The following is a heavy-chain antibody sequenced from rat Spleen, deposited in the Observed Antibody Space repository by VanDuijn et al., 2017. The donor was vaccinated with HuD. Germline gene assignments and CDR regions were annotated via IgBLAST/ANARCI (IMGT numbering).Heavy chain of an antibody. CDR2: ITNTDGSI. CDR3: AREPYAEDGTKREY. Sequence: EVQLVEYGGGLVQPGRSLKLSCVASGFTFNNYWMTWIRQAPGKGLEWVASITNTDGSIYYPDVVKGRVTISRENAKSRRYLQRERLRAEDTALEYCAREPYAEDGTKREYWGQ. J-gene: IGHJ2*01. CDR1: GFTFNNYW. D-gene: IGHD1-12*01. V-gene: IGHV5-31*01.